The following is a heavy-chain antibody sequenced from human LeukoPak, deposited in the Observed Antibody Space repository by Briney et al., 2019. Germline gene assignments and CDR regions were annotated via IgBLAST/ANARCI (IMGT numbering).Heavy chain of an antibody. J-gene: IGHJ4*02. CDR2: ISGGGGVT. V-gene: IGHV3-23*01. Sequence: GGSLRLSCAASGFTFSSYAMSWVRQAPGKGLEWVSSISGGGGVTYYADSVKGRFTISRDNSKNTGYLQMNSLRAEDTAVYYCAKEPRVATIEIFDYWGQGTLVTVSS. D-gene: IGHD5-12*01. CDR3: AKEPRVATIEIFDY. CDR1: GFTFSSYA.